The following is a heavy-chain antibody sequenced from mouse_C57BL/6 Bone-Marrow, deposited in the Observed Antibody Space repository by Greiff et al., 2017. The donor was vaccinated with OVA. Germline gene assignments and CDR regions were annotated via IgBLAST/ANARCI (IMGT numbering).Heavy chain of an antibody. D-gene: IGHD2-2*01. J-gene: IGHJ3*01. V-gene: IGHV6-6*01. Sequence: EVKLQESGGGLVQPGGSMKLSCAASGFTFSDAWMDWVRQSPEKWLEWVAEIRNKANNHATYYAESVKGRFTISRDDSKSSVYLQMNSLRAEDTGIYYCTREDYGYGTWFAYWGQGTLVTVSA. CDR3: TREDYGYGTWFAY. CDR2: IRNKANNHAT. CDR1: GFTFSDAW.